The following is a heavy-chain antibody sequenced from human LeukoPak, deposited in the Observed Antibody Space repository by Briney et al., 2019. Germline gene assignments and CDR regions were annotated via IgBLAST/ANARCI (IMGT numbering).Heavy chain of an antibody. J-gene: IGHJ4*02. V-gene: IGHV4-39*07. Sequence: SETLSLTCTVSGGSISSSSYYWGWIRQPPGKGMEWVGNIYYSGSTYYNPSLKSRVTISVDTSRNQFSLKLTSVTAADTAVYYCATEAGGYGDYLRYWGQGTLVTVSS. CDR1: GGSISSSSYY. CDR2: IYYSGST. CDR3: ATEAGGYGDYLRY. D-gene: IGHD4-17*01.